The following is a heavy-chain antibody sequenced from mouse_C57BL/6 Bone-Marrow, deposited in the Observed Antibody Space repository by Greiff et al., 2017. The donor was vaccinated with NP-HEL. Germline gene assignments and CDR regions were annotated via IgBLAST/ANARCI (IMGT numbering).Heavy chain of an antibody. Sequence: QVQLQQPGAELVRPGTSVKLSCKASGYTFTSYWMHWVKQRPGQGLEWIGVIDPSDSYTNYNQKFKGKATLTVDTSSSTAYMQLSSLTSEDSAVYYCARRGGSSYDYFDYWGQGTTLTVSS. CDR3: ARRGGSSYDYFDY. CDR1: GYTFTSYW. D-gene: IGHD1-1*01. J-gene: IGHJ2*01. V-gene: IGHV1-59*01. CDR2: IDPSDSYT.